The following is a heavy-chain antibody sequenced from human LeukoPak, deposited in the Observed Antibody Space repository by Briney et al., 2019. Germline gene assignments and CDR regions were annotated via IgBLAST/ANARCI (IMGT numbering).Heavy chain of an antibody. D-gene: IGHD3-9*01. J-gene: IGHJ4*02. CDR3: ARPLGARGILTGYYLV. CDR2: ISGSGGST. Sequence: GGSLRLSCAASGFTFSSYAMSWVRQAPGQGLEWVSAISGSGGSTYYADSVKGRFTISRDNSKNTLYLQMNSLRAEDTGVYYCARPLGARGILTGYYLVWGQGTLVTVSS. CDR1: GFTFSSYA. V-gene: IGHV3-23*01.